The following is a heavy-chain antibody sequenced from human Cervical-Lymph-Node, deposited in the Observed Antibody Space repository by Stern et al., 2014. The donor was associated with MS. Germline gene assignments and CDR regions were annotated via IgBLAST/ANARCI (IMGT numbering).Heavy chain of an antibody. V-gene: IGHV3-33*01. Sequence: VQLVESGGGVVQPGGSQRFSCTASGFTFEDYAMEWVRQVPGKGLEWVAMIWYDGSQKYYGDSVRGRFSVSRDNSRNTLYLQMKSLSLEDTAVYYCARKIPDYYYYAMDVWGQGTTVTVSS. CDR2: IWYDGSQK. CDR1: GFTFEDYA. J-gene: IGHJ6*02. CDR3: ARKIPDYYYYAMDV. D-gene: IGHD2-2*02.